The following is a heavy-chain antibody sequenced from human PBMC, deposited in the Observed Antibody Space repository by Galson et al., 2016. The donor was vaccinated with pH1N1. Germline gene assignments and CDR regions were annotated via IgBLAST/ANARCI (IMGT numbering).Heavy chain of an antibody. Sequence: SLRLSCAASGFTFDDHAMHWVRQAPGKGLEWVSRISWNSGSIGYADSVKGRFTISRDNAKNSLYLQMNSLRAEDTALYYCAKADGYYSGYFDYWGQGTLVTVSS. D-gene: IGHD3-3*01. CDR2: ISWNSGSI. J-gene: IGHJ4*02. CDR3: AKADGYYSGYFDY. V-gene: IGHV3-9*01. CDR1: GFTFDDHA.